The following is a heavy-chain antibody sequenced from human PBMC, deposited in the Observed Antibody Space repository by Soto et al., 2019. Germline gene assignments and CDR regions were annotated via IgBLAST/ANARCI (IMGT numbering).Heavy chain of an antibody. V-gene: IGHV1-2*02. Sequence: ASVKVSCKTSGYSFTGYYMHWVRQAPGQGLEWMGWINPNSGATNYAQKFQGRVTMTGDTSISTAYMELKRLRSDDTAVYYCAREFYYDSSGYSNWFDPWGQGTLVTAPQ. J-gene: IGHJ5*02. CDR1: GYSFTGYY. CDR2: INPNSGAT. D-gene: IGHD3-22*01. CDR3: AREFYYDSSGYSNWFDP.